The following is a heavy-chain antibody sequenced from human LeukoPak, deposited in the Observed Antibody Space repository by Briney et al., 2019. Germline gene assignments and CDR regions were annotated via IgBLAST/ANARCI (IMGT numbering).Heavy chain of an antibody. J-gene: IGHJ4*02. CDR3: ASPVAGRWYFDY. Sequence: ASVKVSCKASGYTFTGYYMHWVRQAPGQGLEWMGWINPNSGGTNYAQKFQGRVTMTRDTSISTAYMELSRLGSDDTAVYYCASPVAGRWYFDYWGQGTLVTVSS. CDR1: GYTFTGYY. V-gene: IGHV1-2*02. D-gene: IGHD6-19*01. CDR2: INPNSGGT.